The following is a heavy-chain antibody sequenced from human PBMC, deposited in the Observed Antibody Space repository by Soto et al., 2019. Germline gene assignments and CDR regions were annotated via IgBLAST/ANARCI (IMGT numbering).Heavy chain of an antibody. CDR1: GGSISSGGYY. CDR2: IYYSGST. V-gene: IGHV4-31*03. J-gene: IGHJ6*02. CDR3: ARGRSLHYGMDV. Sequence: LSLTCTVSGGSISSGGYYWSWIRQHPGKGLEWIGYIYYSGSTYYNPSLKSRVTISVDTSKNQFSLKLSSVTAADTAVYYCARGRSLHYGMDVWGQGTTVTVSS.